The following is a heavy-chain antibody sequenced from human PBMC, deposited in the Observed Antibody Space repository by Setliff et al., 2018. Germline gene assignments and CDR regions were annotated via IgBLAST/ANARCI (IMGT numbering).Heavy chain of an antibody. J-gene: IGHJ6*03. CDR2: TIPMFGTA. D-gene: IGHD5-12*01. Sequence: ASVKVSCKASGGTFRSYGISWVRQAPGQGLEWMGGTIPMFGTANYAQKFQGRVTIITDEFTGTAYMELSSLKTEDTAVYYCAREGVDIRSSTDYRYYMDVWGKGTTVTVSS. CDR3: AREGVDIRSSTDYRYYMDV. V-gene: IGHV1-69*05. CDR1: GGTFRSYG.